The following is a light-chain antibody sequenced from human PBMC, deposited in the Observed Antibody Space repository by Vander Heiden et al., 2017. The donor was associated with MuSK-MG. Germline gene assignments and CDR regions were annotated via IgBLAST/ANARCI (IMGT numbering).Light chain of an antibody. CDR3: RQALQTPRT. J-gene: IGKJ2*01. CDR1: QSLLHSNGYNY. CDR2: LGS. Sequence: DIVMTQSPLSLPVTPGEPASISCRSSQSLLHSNGYNYLDWYLQKPGQSPQLLIYLGSNRASGVPDRFSGSASGTDFTLRISIVDAEDVGVYYCRQALQTPRTFGPGTKLEIK. V-gene: IGKV2-28*01.